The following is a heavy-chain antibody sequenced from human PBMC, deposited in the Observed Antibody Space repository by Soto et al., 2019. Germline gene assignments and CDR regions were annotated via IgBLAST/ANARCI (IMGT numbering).Heavy chain of an antibody. CDR3: ARLNAGTTYYYYGMDV. J-gene: IGHJ6*02. Sequence: SETLSLTCTVSGASISGSSYYWGWIRQPPGKGLEWIGSIYYSGSTYYNPSLKSRVTISVDTSKNQFSLKLSSVTAADTALYYCARLNAGTTYYYYGMDVWGQGTTVTVS. V-gene: IGHV4-39*01. CDR2: IYYSGST. D-gene: IGHD1-7*01. CDR1: GASISGSSYY.